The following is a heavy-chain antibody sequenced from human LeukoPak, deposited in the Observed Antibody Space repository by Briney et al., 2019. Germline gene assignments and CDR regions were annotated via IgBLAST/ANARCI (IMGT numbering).Heavy chain of an antibody. J-gene: IGHJ4*02. CDR2: ISGSGGST. D-gene: IGHD2-15*01. CDR3: AKAEDIVVVVAATSFDY. CDR1: GFTFSSYA. Sequence: GGSLRLSCAASGFTFSSYAMSWVSQAPGKGLEWVSAISGSGGSTYYADSVKGRFTISRDNSKNTLYPQMNSLRAEDTAVYYCAKAEDIVVVVAATSFDYWGQGTLVTVSS. V-gene: IGHV3-23*01.